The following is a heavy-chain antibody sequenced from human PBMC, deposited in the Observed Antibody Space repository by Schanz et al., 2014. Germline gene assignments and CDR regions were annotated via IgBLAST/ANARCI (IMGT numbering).Heavy chain of an antibody. V-gene: IGHV3-23*04. CDR3: ARIGGSVFDY. Sequence: EVQLAESGGGLVQPGGSLRLSCTASGFTFSSYAMSWVRQAPGKGLEWVSAISGSGGNTYYADAVRGRFTISRDNSKTTVYLQMNSLRAEDTAVYYCARIGGSVFDYWAQGTLVTVSS. D-gene: IGHD3-10*01. CDR2: ISGSGGNT. J-gene: IGHJ4*02. CDR1: GFTFSSYA.